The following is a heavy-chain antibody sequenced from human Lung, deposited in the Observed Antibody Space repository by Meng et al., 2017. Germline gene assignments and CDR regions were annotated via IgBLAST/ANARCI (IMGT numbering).Heavy chain of an antibody. J-gene: IGHJ4*02. CDR2: IKSNSDGGTT. D-gene: IGHD6-13*01. Sequence: VQLVESGAGLVMQGGSLSLSCVASGFSFTDGWMSWVRQAPGKGLEWVGRIKSNSDGGTTDYAAPVKGRFTISRDDSKNTLYLQMNSLITEDTAVYFCATGAAAADHWGQGTLVTVSS. CDR1: GFSFTDGW. CDR3: ATGAAAADH. V-gene: IGHV3-15*01.